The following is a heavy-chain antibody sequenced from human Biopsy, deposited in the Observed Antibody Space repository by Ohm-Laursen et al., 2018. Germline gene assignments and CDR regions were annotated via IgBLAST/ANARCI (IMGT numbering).Heavy chain of an antibody. V-gene: IGHV1-2*02. CDR3: ARVPAYPSIDGYYGLDL. CDR2: INPNSGNA. D-gene: IGHD3-9*01. Sequence: ASVKVSCKASGYTFAGYYLHWVRQAPGHGLEWMGWINPNSGNANYAQSFQGRLTVTRDTSISTAYMELTSLTFDGTAIYYCARVPAYPSIDGYYGLDLWGQGTTAIVSS. CDR1: GYTFAGYY. J-gene: IGHJ6*02.